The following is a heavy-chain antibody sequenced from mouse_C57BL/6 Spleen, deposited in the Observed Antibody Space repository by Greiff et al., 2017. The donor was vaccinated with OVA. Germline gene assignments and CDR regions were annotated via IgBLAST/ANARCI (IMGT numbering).Heavy chain of an antibody. Sequence: VQLQQPGAELVKPGASVKLSCKASGYTFTSYWMHWVKQRPGQGLEWIGMIHPNSGSTNYNEKFKSKATLTVDKSSSTAYMQLSSLTSEDSAVYYCASPHYYGSSPHFDYWGQGTTLTVSS. CDR2: IHPNSGST. V-gene: IGHV1-64*01. D-gene: IGHD1-1*01. J-gene: IGHJ2*01. CDR1: GYTFTSYW. CDR3: ASPHYYGSSPHFDY.